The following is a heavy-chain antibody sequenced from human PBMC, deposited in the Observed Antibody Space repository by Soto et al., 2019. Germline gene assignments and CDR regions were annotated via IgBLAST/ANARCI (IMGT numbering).Heavy chain of an antibody. CDR2: IYWDDDK. J-gene: IGHJ4*02. CDR1: GFSLSTSGVG. Sequence: SGPTLVKPTQTLTLTCTFSGFSLSTSGVGVGWIRQPPGKALEWLALIYWDDDKRYSPSLKSRLTITKDTSKNQVVLKMTNMDPVDTATYYCAHTSGPRTRRRYSSSWYTTYFDYWGQGTLVTVSS. D-gene: IGHD6-13*01. V-gene: IGHV2-5*02. CDR3: AHTSGPRTRRRYSSSWYTTYFDY.